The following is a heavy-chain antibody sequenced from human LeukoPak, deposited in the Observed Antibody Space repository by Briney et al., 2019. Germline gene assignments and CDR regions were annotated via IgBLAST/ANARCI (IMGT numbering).Heavy chain of an antibody. CDR2: INPNSGGT. CDR1: GYTFTCYY. J-gene: IGHJ4*02. Sequence: VASVKVSCKASGYTFTCYYIHWVRQAPGQGLEWMGWINPNSGGTNSAQKVQVRVTVTRDTAISTAYMELSRLRFDAAAVYYCARDQKPFWYDFWSGYYIDYWGQGMVVTVSS. D-gene: IGHD3-3*01. V-gene: IGHV1-2*02. CDR3: ARDQKPFWYDFWSGYYIDY.